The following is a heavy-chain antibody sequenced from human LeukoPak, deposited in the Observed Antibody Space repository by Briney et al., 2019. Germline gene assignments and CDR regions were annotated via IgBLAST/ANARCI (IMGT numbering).Heavy chain of an antibody. J-gene: IGHJ4*02. Sequence: ASVKVSCKVSGYTLTELSMHWVRQAPGKGLEWMGGFDPEDGETIYAQKFQGRVTMTEDTSTDTAYMELSSLRSEDTAVYYCATVVSSGYGPYCFDYWGQGTLVTVSS. CDR2: FDPEDGET. CDR3: ATVVSSGYGPYCFDY. V-gene: IGHV1-24*01. CDR1: GYTLTELS. D-gene: IGHD3-22*01.